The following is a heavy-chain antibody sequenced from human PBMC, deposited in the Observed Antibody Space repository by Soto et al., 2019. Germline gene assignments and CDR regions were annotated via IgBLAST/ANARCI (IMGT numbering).Heavy chain of an antibody. Sequence: LQESGPGLVKPSETLSLTCNVSGGSISSFYWTWIRQPAGGRLEWIGRVYDSGSSNYNPSLKTRITMSLHRSRSQFSLSLYSVTAADTAVDYCARGVAETDISPWANWFDLCGQGILVTVSS. J-gene: IGHJ5*02. CDR1: GGSISSFY. V-gene: IGHV4-4*07. CDR2: VYDSGSS. D-gene: IGHD6-19*01. CDR3: ARGVAETDISPWANWFDL.